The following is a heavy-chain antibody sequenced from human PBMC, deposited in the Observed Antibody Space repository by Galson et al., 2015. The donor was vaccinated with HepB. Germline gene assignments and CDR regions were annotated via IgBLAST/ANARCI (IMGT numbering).Heavy chain of an antibody. V-gene: IGHV3-23*01. CDR1: GFTLSSYA. D-gene: IGHD6-6*01. CDR2: NSGSDDRT. J-gene: IGHJ5*02. Sequence: SLRLSCAVSGFTLSSYAMGWVRQAPGKGPEWVSGNSGSDDRTFYADSVKGRFTISRDTSKNTLYLQMSSLRAEDTAVYYCARVMSPFSIDLVFDPWGQGTLVTVSS. CDR3: ARVMSPFSIDLVFDP.